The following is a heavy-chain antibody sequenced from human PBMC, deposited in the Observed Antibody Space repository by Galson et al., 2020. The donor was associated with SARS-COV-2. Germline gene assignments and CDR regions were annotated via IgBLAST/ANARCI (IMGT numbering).Heavy chain of an antibody. CDR2: ISYDGSNK. D-gene: IGHD3-10*01. CDR1: GFTFSSYG. V-gene: IGHV3-30*03. Sequence: GESLKISCAASGFTFSSYGMHWVRQAPGKGLEWVAVISYDGSNKYYADSVKGRFTISRDNSKNTLYLQMNSLRAEDTAVYYCAPSSMVRGVMGWFDPWGQGTLVTVSS. CDR3: APSSMVRGVMGWFDP. J-gene: IGHJ5*02.